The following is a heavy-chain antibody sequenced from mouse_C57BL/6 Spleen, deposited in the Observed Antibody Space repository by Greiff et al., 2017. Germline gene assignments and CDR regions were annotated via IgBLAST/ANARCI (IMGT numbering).Heavy chain of an antibody. CDR2: INYDGSST. J-gene: IGHJ4*01. CDR1: GFTFSDCY. V-gene: IGHV5-16*01. D-gene: IGHD1-1*01. CDR3: ARGVNDYGSSLSYYDAMDY. Sequence: EVQLVESEGGLVQPGSSMKLSCTASGFTFSDCYMAWVRQVPEKGLEWVAKINYDGSSTYYLDSLKSRFIISRDNAKNILYLQMSSLKSDDTATYYCARGVNDYGSSLSYYDAMDYWGQGTSVTFSS.